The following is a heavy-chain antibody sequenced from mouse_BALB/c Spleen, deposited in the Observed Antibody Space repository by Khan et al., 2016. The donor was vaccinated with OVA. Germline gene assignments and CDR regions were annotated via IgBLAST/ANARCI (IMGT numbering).Heavy chain of an antibody. CDR2: IRNKSNNYAT. V-gene: IGHV10-1*02. J-gene: IGHJ2*01. D-gene: IGHD3-1*01. CDR1: GFTFNTYA. Sequence: DVHLVESGGGLVQPKGSLKLACAASGFTFNTYAMNWVRQAPGKGLEWVARIRNKSNNYATYYADSVKDRFTISRDDSQTMLYLQMSNWKTEDTAMYYCVRSSGYYFDYWGQGTTLTVSS. CDR3: VRSSGYYFDY.